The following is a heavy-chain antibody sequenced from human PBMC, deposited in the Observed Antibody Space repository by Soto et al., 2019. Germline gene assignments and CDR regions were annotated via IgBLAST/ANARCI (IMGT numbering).Heavy chain of an antibody. Sequence: QVQLVQSGAEVKKPGSSVKVSCKASGDTFSSYAISWVRQAPGQGLEWMGGIIPIFGTANYAQKFQGRVTITADKSTSTAYMELSSLRSEDTAVYYCASPLWVRGVRLERLSMGYFDYWGQGTLVTVSS. CDR1: GDTFSSYA. J-gene: IGHJ4*02. V-gene: IGHV1-69*06. D-gene: IGHD1-1*01. CDR3: ASPLWVRGVRLERLSMGYFDY. CDR2: IIPIFGTA.